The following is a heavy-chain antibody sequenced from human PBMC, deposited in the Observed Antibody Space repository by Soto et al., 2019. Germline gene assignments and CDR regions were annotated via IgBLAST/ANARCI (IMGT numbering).Heavy chain of an antibody. Sequence: KTSETLSLTCTVSGGSVSSGSYYWSWIRQPPGKGLEWIGYIYYSGSTNYNPSLKSRVTISVDTSKNQFSLKLSSVTAADTAVYYCARAYSSSSLPDFDYWGQGTLVTVSS. J-gene: IGHJ4*02. D-gene: IGHD6-6*01. CDR1: GGSVSSGSYY. CDR3: ARAYSSSSLPDFDY. V-gene: IGHV4-61*01. CDR2: IYYSGST.